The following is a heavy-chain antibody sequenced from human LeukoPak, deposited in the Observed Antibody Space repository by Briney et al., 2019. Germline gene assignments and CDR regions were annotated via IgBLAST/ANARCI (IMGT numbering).Heavy chain of an antibody. CDR2: INPSGGST. CDR1: GYTFTSYY. CDR3: AREYYYESSDYYVVLSGAFDI. Sequence: ASVKVSCKASGYTFTSYYMHWVRQAPGQGLEWMGIINPSGGSTSYAQKFQGRVTMTRDTSISTAYMELSSLRSDDTAVYYCAREYYYESSDYYVVLSGAFDIWGQGTMVTVSS. J-gene: IGHJ3*02. D-gene: IGHD3-22*01. V-gene: IGHV1-46*01.